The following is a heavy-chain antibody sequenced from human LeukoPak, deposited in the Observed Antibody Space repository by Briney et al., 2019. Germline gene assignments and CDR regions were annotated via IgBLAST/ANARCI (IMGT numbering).Heavy chain of an antibody. CDR1: GFTFSSYN. D-gene: IGHD6-13*01. Sequence: GGSLRLSCAASGFTFSSYNMHWVRQAPGKGLEWVSSISSSSTHIYYADFLKGRSTISRDNAKNSLYLQVNSLRAEDTSVYYCARSASSSWYGLDVSGQGTTVTVSS. V-gene: IGHV3-21*01. CDR3: ARSASSSWYGLDV. J-gene: IGHJ6*02. CDR2: ISSSSTHI.